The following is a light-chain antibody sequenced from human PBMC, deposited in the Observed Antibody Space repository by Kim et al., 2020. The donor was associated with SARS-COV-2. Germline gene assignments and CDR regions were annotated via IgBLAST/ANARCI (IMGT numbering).Light chain of an antibody. CDR3: NSRDSSGNLVV. CDR2: GKN. Sequence: SSELTRDPAVSVALGQTVRITCQGDSLRSYYASWYQQKPGQAPVLVIYGKNNRPSGIPDLFSGSSSGNTASLTITGAQAEDEADYYCNSRDSSGNLVVFGGGTQLTVL. CDR1: SLRSYY. J-gene: IGLJ2*01. V-gene: IGLV3-19*01.